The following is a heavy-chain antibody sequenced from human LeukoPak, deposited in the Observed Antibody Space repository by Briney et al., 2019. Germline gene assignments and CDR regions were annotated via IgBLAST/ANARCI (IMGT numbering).Heavy chain of an antibody. CDR2: MNPNSGNT. D-gene: IGHD6-19*01. V-gene: IGHV1-8*02. J-gene: IGHJ4*02. CDR1: GYTFTSYY. Sequence: VSVKVSCKASGYTFTSYYMHWVRQATGQGLEWMGWMNPNSGNTGYAQKFQGRVTMTRNTSISTAYMELSSLRSEDTAVYYCARGVKQWLPGDYWGQGTLVTVSS. CDR3: ARGVKQWLPGDY.